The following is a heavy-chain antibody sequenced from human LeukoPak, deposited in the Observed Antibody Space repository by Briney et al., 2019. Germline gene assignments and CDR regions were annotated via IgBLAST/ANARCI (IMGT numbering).Heavy chain of an antibody. CDR2: LYSDGSA. J-gene: IGHJ4*02. CDR3: ARDSSSFPNYFDF. V-gene: IGHV3-53*01. Sequence: GGSLRLSCVASGFTVSSNYMSWVRQPPGKGLEWVSLLYSDGSAFYADSVKGRFTISRDNSKNTVYLQMNMLRAEDTAVYYCARDSSSFPNYFDFWGQGTLVTVSS. CDR1: GFTVSSNY. D-gene: IGHD2/OR15-2a*01.